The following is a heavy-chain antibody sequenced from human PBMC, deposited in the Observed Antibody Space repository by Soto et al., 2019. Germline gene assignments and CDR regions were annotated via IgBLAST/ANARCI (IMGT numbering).Heavy chain of an antibody. J-gene: IGHJ4*02. Sequence: GESLKISCKGSGYSFTSWIGWVRQMPGKGLEWMGIVNPADSDFRYSQSFQGQVTISADKSISTTYLQWSSLKASDSAMYYCVSLDSSGYYVNGGEGTLVTVSA. V-gene: IGHV5-51*01. CDR3: VSLDSSGYYVN. CDR1: GYSFTSW. CDR2: VNPADSDF. D-gene: IGHD3-22*01.